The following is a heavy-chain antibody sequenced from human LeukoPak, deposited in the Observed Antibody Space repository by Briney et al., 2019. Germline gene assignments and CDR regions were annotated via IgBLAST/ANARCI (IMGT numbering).Heavy chain of an antibody. CDR1: GGTFSSYA. J-gene: IGHJ5*02. D-gene: IGHD1-1*01. CDR2: IIPIFGTA. CDR3: AGAATGTTSRVWFDP. V-gene: IGHV1-69*05. Sequence: SVKVSCKASGGTFSSYATSWVRQAPGQGLEWMGGIIPIFGTANYAQKFQGRVTITTDESTSTAYMELSSLRSEDTAVYYCAGAATGTTSRVWFDPWGQGTLVTVSS.